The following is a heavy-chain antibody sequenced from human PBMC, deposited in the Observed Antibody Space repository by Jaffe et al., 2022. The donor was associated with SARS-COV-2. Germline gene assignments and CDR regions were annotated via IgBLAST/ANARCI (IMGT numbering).Heavy chain of an antibody. V-gene: IGHV5-51*01. CDR3: ARYPMTTVTPNPFDY. Sequence: EVQLVQSGAEVKKPGESLKISCKGSGYSFTSYWIGWVRQMPGKGLEWMGIIYPGDSDTRYSPSFQGQVTISADKSISTAYLQWSSLKASDTAMYYCARYPMTTVTPNPFDYWGQGTLVTVSS. D-gene: IGHD4-17*01. CDR1: GYSFTSYW. J-gene: IGHJ4*02. CDR2: IYPGDSDT.